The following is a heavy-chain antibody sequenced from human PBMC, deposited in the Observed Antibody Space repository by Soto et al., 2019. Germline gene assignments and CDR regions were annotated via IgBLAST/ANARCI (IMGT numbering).Heavy chain of an antibody. CDR2: IDPSGGGT. J-gene: IGHJ4*02. D-gene: IGHD6-19*01. V-gene: IGHV1-46*01. Sequence: QGLEWMGIIDPSGGGTSYAQKFQGRLTMTRDTSTSTVYMELSSLRSEDTAVYYCAGEGGWYDGFSGWGQGTLGSVAS. CDR3: AGEGGWYDGFSG.